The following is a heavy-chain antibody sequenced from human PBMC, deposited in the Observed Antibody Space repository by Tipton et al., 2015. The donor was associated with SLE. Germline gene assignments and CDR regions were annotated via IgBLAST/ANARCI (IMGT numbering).Heavy chain of an antibody. Sequence: SLRLSCAASGFTFRNYAMTWVRQAPGKGLEWVSAISASGDETFHTDSVKGRFTISRDNSKNTLYLQMNSLRPEDTAFYYCAKDSPPVEYSSMYYFDHWGQGTLVTVSS. CDR1: GFTFRNYA. D-gene: IGHD2-2*01. V-gene: IGHV3-23*01. CDR3: AKDSPPVEYSSMYYFDH. CDR2: ISASGDET. J-gene: IGHJ4*02.